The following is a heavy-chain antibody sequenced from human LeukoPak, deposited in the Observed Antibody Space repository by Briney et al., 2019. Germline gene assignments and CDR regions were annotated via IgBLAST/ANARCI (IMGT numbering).Heavy chain of an antibody. V-gene: IGHV3-30*02. Sequence: GGSLRLSCAASGFTFNMYTMNWVRQAPGKGLEWVAFIRYDGSNKYYADSVKGRFTISRDNSKNTLYLQMNSLRAEDTAVYYCAKDAGPYCSGGSCYWTGKALDYWGQGTLVTVSS. J-gene: IGHJ4*02. D-gene: IGHD2-15*01. CDR3: AKDAGPYCSGGSCYWTGKALDY. CDR1: GFTFNMYT. CDR2: IRYDGSNK.